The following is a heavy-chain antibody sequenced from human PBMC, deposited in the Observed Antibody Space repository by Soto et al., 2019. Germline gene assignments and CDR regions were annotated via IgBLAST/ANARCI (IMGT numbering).Heavy chain of an antibody. J-gene: IGHJ4*02. D-gene: IGHD3-10*01. CDR1: GFTFGDYA. Sequence: GGSLRLSCTASGFTFGDYAMSWFRQAPGKGLEWVGFIRSKAYGGTTEYAASVKGRFTISRDDSKSIAYLQMNSLKTEDTAVYYCTIWFGELFSFDYWGQGTLVNVSS. CDR2: IRSKAYGGTT. V-gene: IGHV3-49*03. CDR3: TIWFGELFSFDY.